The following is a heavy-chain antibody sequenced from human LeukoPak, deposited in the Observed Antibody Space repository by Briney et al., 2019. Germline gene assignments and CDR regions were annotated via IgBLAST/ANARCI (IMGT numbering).Heavy chain of an antibody. CDR1: GFTFSSYA. J-gene: IGHJ4*02. Sequence: GRSLRLSCAASGFTFSSYAMHWVRQAPGKGLEWVAVISYDGSNKHYADSVKGRFTISRDNSKNMLYLQMNSLRAEDTAVYYCARDLKSSRAYFDYWGQGTLVTVSS. CDR2: ISYDGSNK. CDR3: ARDLKSSRAYFDY. V-gene: IGHV3-30*04.